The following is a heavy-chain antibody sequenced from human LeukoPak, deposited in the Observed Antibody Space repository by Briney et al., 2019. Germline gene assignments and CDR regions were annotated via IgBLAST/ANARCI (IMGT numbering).Heavy chain of an antibody. CDR1: GFTFSRYA. D-gene: IGHD6-13*01. CDR2: ISASGAGT. CDR3: AKVDNIAAAGTFDY. V-gene: IGHV3-23*01. Sequence: GGSLRLSCAASGFTFSRYAMSWVRQAPGKGLEWVSAISASGAGTYNVDSVKGRFTISRDNSKNTLYLQMNSLRAEDTALYYRAKVDNIAAAGTFDYWGQGTLVTVSS. J-gene: IGHJ4*02.